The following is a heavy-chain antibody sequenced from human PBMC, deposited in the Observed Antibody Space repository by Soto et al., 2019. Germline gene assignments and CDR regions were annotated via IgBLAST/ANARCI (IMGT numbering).Heavy chain of an antibody. V-gene: IGHV4-30-4*01. Sequence: SKPLYITSTFSGGSIISGEYYWSWIRQPPGKGLEWIGYIYYSGSTYYNPSLKSRVTISVDTSKNQFSLKLSSVTAADTAVYYCARAPLGGYYYDSSGIYFDYWGQGTLVTVSS. J-gene: IGHJ4*02. CDR1: GGSIISGEYY. D-gene: IGHD3-22*01. CDR3: ARAPLGGYYYDSSGIYFDY. CDR2: IYYSGST.